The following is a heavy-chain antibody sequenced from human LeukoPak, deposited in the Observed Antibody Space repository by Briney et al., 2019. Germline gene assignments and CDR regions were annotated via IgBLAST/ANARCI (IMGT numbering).Heavy chain of an antibody. D-gene: IGHD2-21*02. CDR3: AKDSVVVTAPYYYYYYMDV. Sequence: QPGGSLRLSCAASGFTFSSYAMSWVRQAPGKGLEWVSAISGSGGSTYYADSVKGRFTISRDNSKNTLYLQMNSLRAEDTAVYYCAKDSVVVTAPYYYYYYMDVWGKGTTVTVSS. J-gene: IGHJ6*03. CDR2: ISGSGGST. V-gene: IGHV3-23*01. CDR1: GFTFSSYA.